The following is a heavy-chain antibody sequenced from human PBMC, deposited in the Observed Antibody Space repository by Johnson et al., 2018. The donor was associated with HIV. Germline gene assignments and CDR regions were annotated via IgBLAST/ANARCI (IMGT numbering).Heavy chain of an antibody. CDR2: ISYDGSNK. Sequence: QVQLVESGGGLVKPGGSLRLSCAASGFTFSNAWMSWVRQAPGKGLEWVAVISYDGSNKYYADSVKGRFTISRDNSKNTLYLQMNSLRAEDTAVYYCARGGSSTSLDAFDIWGQGTMVTVSS. J-gene: IGHJ3*02. D-gene: IGHD2-2*01. V-gene: IGHV3-30-3*01. CDR1: GFTFSNAW. CDR3: ARGGSSTSLDAFDI.